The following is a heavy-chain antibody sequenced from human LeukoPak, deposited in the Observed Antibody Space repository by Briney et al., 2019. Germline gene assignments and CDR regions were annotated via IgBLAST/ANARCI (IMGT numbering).Heavy chain of an antibody. CDR2: IIPIFGTA. V-gene: IGHV1-69*05. D-gene: IGHD5-18*01. Sequence: SVKVSCKASGGTFSSYAISWVRQAPGQGLEWMGGIIPIFGTANYAQKFQGRVTITTDESTSTAYMELSSLRSEDTAVYYCARATGGYSYDTYYFDYWGQGTLVTVSS. CDR1: GGTFSSYA. CDR3: ARATGGYSYDTYYFDY. J-gene: IGHJ4*02.